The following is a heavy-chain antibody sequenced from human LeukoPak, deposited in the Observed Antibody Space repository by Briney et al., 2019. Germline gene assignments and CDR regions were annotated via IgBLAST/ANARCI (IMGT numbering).Heavy chain of an antibody. J-gene: IGHJ4*02. CDR3: VRERELGYCSGGSCYPFDY. D-gene: IGHD2-15*01. V-gene: IGHV4-61*02. CDR2: IYTSGST. Sequence: SQTLSLTCTVSGGSISSGSYYWSWIRQPAGKGLEWIGRIYTSGSTNYNPSLKSRVTISVDTSKNQFSLKLSSVTAADTAVYYCVRERELGYCSGGSCYPFDYWGQGTLVTVSS. CDR1: GGSISSGSYY.